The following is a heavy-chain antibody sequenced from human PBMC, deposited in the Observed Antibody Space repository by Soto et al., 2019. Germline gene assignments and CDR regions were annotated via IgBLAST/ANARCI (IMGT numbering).Heavy chain of an antibody. CDR1: GLSISIYS. V-gene: IGHV4-59*01. D-gene: IGHD2-2*03. Sequence: SEPLKLTSTASGLSISIYSLSWILQPPGKGLEWIGNIHYNGNTKYSPSLKSRVTMSVDTSKNHFSLKLISVTTADTAVYFCAREGNLGRWIQPLDSWGQGTLVTVS. CDR3: AREGNLGRWIQPLDS. J-gene: IGHJ4*02. CDR2: IHYNGNT.